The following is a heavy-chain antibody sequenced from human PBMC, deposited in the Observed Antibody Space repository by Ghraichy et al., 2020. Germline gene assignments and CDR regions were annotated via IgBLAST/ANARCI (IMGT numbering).Heavy chain of an antibody. Sequence: ASVKVSCKATGYSFGNYGIHWMRQAPGQSLEWMGWIHPGNGVAKYAQMFQGRDTFTIDTSTTTAVMEMGSLRSGDTAVYFCVRNWGGYYFDSWGLGTLVSVSS. V-gene: IGHV1-3*01. CDR3: VRNWGGYYFDS. CDR2: IHPGNGVA. J-gene: IGHJ4*02. CDR1: GYSFGNYG. D-gene: IGHD3-10*01.